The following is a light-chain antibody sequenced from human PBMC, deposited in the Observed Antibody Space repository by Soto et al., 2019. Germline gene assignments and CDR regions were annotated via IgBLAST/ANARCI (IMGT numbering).Light chain of an antibody. V-gene: IGKV3-20*01. CDR1: QSVSSSY. CDR2: GGS. Sequence: EIVLTQSPGTLSLSPGERATLSCRASQSVSSSYLAWFQQKPGQAPRLLIYGGSSRATGIPDRFSGSGSGTDFTLTISRLEPEDFAMYYCQQYGSSHRTFGQGAKVEI. CDR3: QQYGSSHRT. J-gene: IGKJ1*01.